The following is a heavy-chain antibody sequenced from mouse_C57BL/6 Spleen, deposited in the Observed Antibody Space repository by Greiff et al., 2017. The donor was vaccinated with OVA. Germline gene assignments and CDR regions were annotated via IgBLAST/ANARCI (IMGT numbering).Heavy chain of an antibody. D-gene: IGHD2-3*01. CDR1: GFTFSSYT. V-gene: IGHV5-9*01. CDR2: ISGGGGNT. J-gene: IGHJ2*01. CDR3: ARRSYDVYYFDY. Sequence: EVQGVESGGGLVKPGGSLTLSCAASGFTFSSYTMSWVRQTPETRLEWVATISGGGGNTYYPDSVKGRFTISRDNAKNTLYLQMSSLRSEDTALYYCARRSYDVYYFDYWGQGTTLTVSS.